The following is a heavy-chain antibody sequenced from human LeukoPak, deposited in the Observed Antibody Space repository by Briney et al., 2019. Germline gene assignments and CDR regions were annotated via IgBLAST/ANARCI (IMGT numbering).Heavy chain of an antibody. CDR1: GFTFSSYS. D-gene: IGHD4-23*01. CDR2: ISSSGAKA. V-gene: IGHV3-21*01. Sequence: KPGGSLRLSCAASGFTFSSYSMDWVRQAPGKGLQWVPSISSSGAKAYYADSLKGRVTISRDNAKNSYYLEMNNLVAEDTAVYYCARDPITVVGGGSFDYWGQGILVTVSS. CDR3: ARDPITVVGGGSFDY. J-gene: IGHJ4*02.